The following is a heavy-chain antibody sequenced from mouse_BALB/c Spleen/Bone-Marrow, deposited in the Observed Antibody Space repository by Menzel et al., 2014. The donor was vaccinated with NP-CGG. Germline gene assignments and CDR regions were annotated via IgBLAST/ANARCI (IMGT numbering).Heavy chain of an antibody. D-gene: IGHD2-4*01. Sequence: VQLQESGAELVRPGASVKLSCKASGYSFTNYWMNWMKQRPGQGLEWIGMIHPSDSETRLNQKFKDKATLTVDKSSSTAYMQLSSPTSEDSAVYYCASDDYVGSWFAYWGQGTLVTDSP. V-gene: IGHV1-74*01. CDR2: IHPSDSET. CDR1: GYSFTNYW. CDR3: ASDDYVGSWFAY. J-gene: IGHJ3*01.